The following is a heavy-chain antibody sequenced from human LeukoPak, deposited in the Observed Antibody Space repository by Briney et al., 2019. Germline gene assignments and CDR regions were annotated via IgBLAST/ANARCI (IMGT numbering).Heavy chain of an antibody. CDR1: GYSFTSYW. V-gene: IGHV5-51*01. CDR2: IYPDDSDT. CDR3: ARSGTGWSLEY. D-gene: IGHD6-19*01. J-gene: IGHJ4*02. Sequence: GESLNISCKGSGYSFTSYWIGWVRPMPGKGLEWMGIIYPDDSDTRYSPSFPGQVTISADKSISTAYLQWSSLKASDTAMYYCARSGTGWSLEYWGQGTLVTVSS.